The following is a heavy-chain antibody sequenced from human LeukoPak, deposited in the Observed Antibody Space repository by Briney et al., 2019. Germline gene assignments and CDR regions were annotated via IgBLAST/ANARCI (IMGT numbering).Heavy chain of an antibody. CDR2: INTDGSST. J-gene: IGHJ4*02. CDR3: ALPGNY. CDR1: GFTFSSYW. V-gene: IGHV3-74*01. Sequence: GGSLRLSCAASGFTFSSYWKHWVRQAPGKGLAWVSRINTDGSSTSYADSVKGRFTISRDNAKNTVYLQMNSLRAEDTAVYYCALPGNYWGQGTLVTVSS.